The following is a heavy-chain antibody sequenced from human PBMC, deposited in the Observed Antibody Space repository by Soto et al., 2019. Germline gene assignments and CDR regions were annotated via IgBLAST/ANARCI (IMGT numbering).Heavy chain of an antibody. D-gene: IGHD4-17*01. J-gene: IGHJ4*02. V-gene: IGHV3-66*01. Sequence: GGSLRLSCAASGFTVSDSYMSWFRQAPGKGLEWVSVIYRDGTTYYADSVKGRFTISRDDSMNTLFLQMNSLRAEDTAVYYCARDLNYGLFDYWGQGTLVTVS. CDR1: GFTVSDSY. CDR2: IYRDGTT. CDR3: ARDLNYGLFDY.